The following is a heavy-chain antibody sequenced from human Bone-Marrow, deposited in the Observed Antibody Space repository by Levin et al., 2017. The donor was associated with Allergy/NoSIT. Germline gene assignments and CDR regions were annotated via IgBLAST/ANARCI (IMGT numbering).Heavy chain of an antibody. V-gene: IGHV3-23*01. J-gene: IGHJ4*02. CDR1: GFTFSSYA. CDR2: ISGSGGST. D-gene: IGHD3-3*01. CDR3: AKDIGYYDFWSGYDY. Sequence: PGGSLRLSCAASGFTFSSYAMSWVRQAPGKGLEWVSAISGSGGSTYYADSVKGRFTISRDNSKNTLYLQMNSLRAEDTAVYYCAKDIGYYDFWSGYDYWGQGTLVTVSS.